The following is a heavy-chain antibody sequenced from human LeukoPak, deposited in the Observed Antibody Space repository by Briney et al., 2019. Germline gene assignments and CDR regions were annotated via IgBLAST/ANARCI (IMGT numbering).Heavy chain of an antibody. CDR2: IYHSGST. J-gene: IGHJ3*02. D-gene: IGHD2-2*01. CDR1: GGSISSYY. CDR3: ARQDIVVVPAAPKSGGEDFDI. V-gene: IGHV4-59*08. Sequence: PSETLSLTCTVSGGSISSYYWSWIRQPPGKGLEWIGYIYHSGSTYYNPSLKSRVTISVDTSKNQFSLKLSSVTAADTAVYYCARQDIVVVPAAPKSGGEDFDIWGQGTMVTVSS.